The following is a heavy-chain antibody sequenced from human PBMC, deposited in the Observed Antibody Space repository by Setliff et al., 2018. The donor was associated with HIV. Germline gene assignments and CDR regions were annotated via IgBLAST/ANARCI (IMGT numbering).Heavy chain of an antibody. CDR2: ISGTT. CDR1: GFTFSSAW. Sequence: PGGSLRLSCAASGFTFSSAWMIWVRQAPGKGLDWVGLISGTTDYAAPVKGRFTISRDDSRNTLFLHMNSLKTEDTAVYFCTREKDSSGWYLNWFDPWGQGVWVTVSS. D-gene: IGHD6-19*01. CDR3: TREKDSSGWYLNWFDP. V-gene: IGHV3-15*01. J-gene: IGHJ5*02.